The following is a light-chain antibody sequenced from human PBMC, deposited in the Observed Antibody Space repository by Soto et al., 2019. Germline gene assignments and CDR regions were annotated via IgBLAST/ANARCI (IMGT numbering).Light chain of an antibody. J-gene: IGKJ2*01. V-gene: IGKV3-20*01. Sequence: EIVLTQSPDTLSLSPGETATLSCRASQTVDISHLAWYQQRPGQAPRLLLYYTATRATGIPDRLSGSGSGTTFPLLISRLEHADFVVFYCQQYCGAARYTFGQGTRLEI. CDR2: YTA. CDR3: QQYCGAARYT. CDR1: QTVDISH.